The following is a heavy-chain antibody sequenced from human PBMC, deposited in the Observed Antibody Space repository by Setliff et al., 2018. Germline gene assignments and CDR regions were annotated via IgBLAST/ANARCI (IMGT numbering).Heavy chain of an antibody. V-gene: IGHV4-34*01. Sequence: LSLTCAVYGGSFSGYYWSWIRQPPGKGLEWIGEINHSGSTNYNPSLKSRVTISVDTSKNQFSLELSSVTAADTAVYYCARVGSGWYDFDYWGQGTLVTVSS. CDR2: INHSGST. CDR1: GGSFSGYY. J-gene: IGHJ4*02. CDR3: ARVGSGWYDFDY. D-gene: IGHD6-19*01.